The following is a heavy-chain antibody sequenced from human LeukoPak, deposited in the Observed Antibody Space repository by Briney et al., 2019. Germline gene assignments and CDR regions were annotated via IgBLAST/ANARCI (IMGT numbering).Heavy chain of an antibody. CDR2: IIPIFDTP. V-gene: IGHV1-69*06. CDR1: GGIFGSYA. D-gene: IGHD3-16*02. CDR3: AKGSRLREAGSYRF. J-gene: IGHJ4*02. Sequence: ASVKVSCKVSGGIFGSYAINWVRQAPGQGLEWLGRIIPIFDTPIYAQTFQGRVTISADKSTRTVYMELTSLRSEDTVLYYCAKGSRLREAGSYRFWGQGTLVTVSS.